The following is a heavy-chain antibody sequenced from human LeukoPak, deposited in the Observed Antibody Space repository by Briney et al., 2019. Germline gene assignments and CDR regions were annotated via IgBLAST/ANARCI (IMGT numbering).Heavy chain of an antibody. CDR2: INTNTGNP. Sequence: ASVKVSCKASGYTFTSYAMNWVRQAPGQGLEWMGWINTNTGNPTYAQGFTGRFVFSLDTSVSTAYLQISSLKAEDTAVYYCATLSESIAAAGTVPWGQGTLVTVSS. CDR1: GYTFTSYA. J-gene: IGHJ5*02. V-gene: IGHV7-4-1*02. CDR3: ATLSESIAAAGTVP. D-gene: IGHD6-13*01.